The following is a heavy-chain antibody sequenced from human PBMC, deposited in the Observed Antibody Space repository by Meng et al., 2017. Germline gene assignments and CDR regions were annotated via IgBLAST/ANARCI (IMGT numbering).Heavy chain of an antibody. J-gene: IGHJ3*02. D-gene: IGHD4-23*01. Sequence: GESLKISCAASGFTFDDYGMSWVRQAPGKGLEWVSGINCNGGSTGYADSVKGRFTISRDNAKNSLYLQMNSLRAEDTAVYYCARDLRFFGGRDFDIWGQGTMVTVSS. CDR3: ARDLRFFGGRDFDI. CDR1: GFTFDDYG. V-gene: IGHV3-20*04. CDR2: INCNGGST.